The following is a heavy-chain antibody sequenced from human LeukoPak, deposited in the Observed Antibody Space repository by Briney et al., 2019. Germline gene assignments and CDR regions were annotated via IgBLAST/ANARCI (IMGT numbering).Heavy chain of an antibody. V-gene: IGHV1-69*04. J-gene: IGHJ6*02. CDR2: IIPILGIA. D-gene: IGHD2-2*01. CDR3: ARVGGYCSSTSCPDV. Sequence: ASVKVSCKASGGTFSSYAISWVRQAPGQGLEWVGRIIPILGIANYAQKFQGRVMITADKSTSTAYMELSSLRSEDTAVYYCARVGGYCSSTSCPDVWGQGTTVTVSS. CDR1: GGTFSSYA.